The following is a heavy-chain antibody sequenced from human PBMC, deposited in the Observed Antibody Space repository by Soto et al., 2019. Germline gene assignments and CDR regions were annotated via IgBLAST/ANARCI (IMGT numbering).Heavy chain of an antibody. CDR3: ARDGLLFSGPYRPSRFDY. V-gene: IGHV3-7*03. CDR2: IKHDTSEA. J-gene: IGHJ4*02. D-gene: IGHD3-16*02. Sequence: LRLSCAASGFKFSDYWMSWVRQAPGKGLEWVGNIKHDTSEAHYADSVKGRFTITRDNIKNFLFLQMNGLRSDDTASYYCARDGLLFSGPYRPSRFDYWGLGTLVTVS. CDR1: GFKFSDYW.